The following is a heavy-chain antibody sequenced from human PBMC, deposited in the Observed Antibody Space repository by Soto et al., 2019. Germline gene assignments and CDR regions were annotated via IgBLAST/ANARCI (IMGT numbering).Heavy chain of an antibody. CDR1: GFTVSSNY. V-gene: IGHV3-53*04. Sequence: EVQLVESGGGLVQPGGSLRLSCAASGFTVSSNYMSWVRQAPGKGLEWVSVIYSGGSTYYADYVKGRFTISRHNSKNTLYLQMNRRRAEDTAVYYCASRYYYGSGSYYKRGVAFAIWGQGTMVTVSS. J-gene: IGHJ3*02. D-gene: IGHD3-10*01. CDR2: IYSGGST. CDR3: ASRYYYGSGSYYKRGVAFAI.